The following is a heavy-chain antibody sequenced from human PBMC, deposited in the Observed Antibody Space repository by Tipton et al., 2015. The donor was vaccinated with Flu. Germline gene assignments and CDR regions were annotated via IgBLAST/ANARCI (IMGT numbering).Heavy chain of an antibody. CDR2: ISGFNGDT. D-gene: IGHD6-25*01. CDR3: ARQIYTSGELDYDYYYMDV. CDR1: GGIFRSHA. V-gene: IGHV1-18*01. Sequence: QSGPEVKNPGSSVKVSCKASGGIFRSHAISWVRQAPGQGLEWMAWISGFNGDTKIAQKYQGRVTVTTDTSMSTAYLELRSLRADDTAVYYCARQIYTSGELDYDYYYMDVWGKGTTVTVSS. J-gene: IGHJ6*03.